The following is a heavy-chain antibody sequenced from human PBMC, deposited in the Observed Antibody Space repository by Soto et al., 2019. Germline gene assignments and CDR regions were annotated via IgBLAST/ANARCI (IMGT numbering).Heavy chain of an antibody. J-gene: IGHJ6*02. CDR2: IDPSDSYT. Sequence: PGESLKISCKGSGYSFTSYWISWVRQMPGKGLEWMGRIDPSDSYTNYSPSFQGHVTISADKSISTAYLQWSSLKASDTAMYYCARHGGGLGYSGYDFYYGMDVWGQGTTVTVSS. CDR3: ARHGGGLGYSGYDFYYGMDV. V-gene: IGHV5-10-1*01. D-gene: IGHD5-12*01. CDR1: GYSFTSYW.